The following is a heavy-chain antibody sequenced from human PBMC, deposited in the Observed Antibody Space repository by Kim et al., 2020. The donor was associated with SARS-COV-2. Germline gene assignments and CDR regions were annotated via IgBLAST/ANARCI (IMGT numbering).Heavy chain of an antibody. CDR2: IYPGDSDI. V-gene: IGHV5-51*01. J-gene: IGHJ4*02. D-gene: IGHD3-22*01. CDR3: ARHLGYYYDSSALYY. CDR1: GYSFTSYW. Sequence: GESLKISCQGSGYSFTSYWIGWVRQMPGKGLEWMGIIYPGDSDIIYSPSFQGQVTISANKCINNAYLQRNSLKASDTAMYYCARHLGYYYDSSALYYWGQGTMVTVSS.